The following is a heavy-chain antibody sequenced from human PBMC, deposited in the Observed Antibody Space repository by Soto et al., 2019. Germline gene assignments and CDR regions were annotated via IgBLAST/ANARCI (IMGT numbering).Heavy chain of an antibody. CDR2: IYHSGST. D-gene: IGHD6-13*01. J-gene: IGHJ5*02. CDR3: ARTPDGSWPTWFDP. V-gene: IGHV4-30-4*01. Sequence: PSETLSLTCTVSGGSISSGDYYWSWIRQPPGKGLEWIGYIYHSGSTYYNPSLKSRVTISVDTSKNQFSLKLSPVTAADTAVYYCARTPDGSWPTWFDPWGQGTLVTVSS. CDR1: GGSISSGDYY.